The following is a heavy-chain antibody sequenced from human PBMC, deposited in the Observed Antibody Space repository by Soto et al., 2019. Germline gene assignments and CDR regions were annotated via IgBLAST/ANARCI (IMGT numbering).Heavy chain of an antibody. CDR2: ISYDGSNK. Sequence: GGSLRLSCAASGFTFSSYGMHWVRQAPGKGLEWVAVISYDGSNKYYADSVKGRFTISRDNSKNTLYLQMNSLRAEDTAVYYCAKGYYDFWSGTLYYWGQGNLVTVSS. CDR1: GFTFSSYG. J-gene: IGHJ4*02. D-gene: IGHD3-3*01. CDR3: AKGYYDFWSGTLYY. V-gene: IGHV3-30*18.